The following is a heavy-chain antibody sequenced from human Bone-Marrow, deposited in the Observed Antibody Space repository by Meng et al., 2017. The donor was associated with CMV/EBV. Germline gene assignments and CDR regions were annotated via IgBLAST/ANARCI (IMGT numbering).Heavy chain of an antibody. V-gene: IGHV1-8*02. D-gene: IGHD3-9*01. J-gene: IGHJ5*02. CDR1: GYTFTSYD. CDR2: MNPNSGNT. CDR3: ARVDILTGYGRWWFDP. Sequence: ASVKVSCKASGYTFTSYDINWVRQATGQGLEWMGWMNPNSGNTGYAQKFQGRVTMTTDTSTSTAYMELRSLRSDDTAVYYCARVDILTGYGRWWFDPWGQGTLVTVSS.